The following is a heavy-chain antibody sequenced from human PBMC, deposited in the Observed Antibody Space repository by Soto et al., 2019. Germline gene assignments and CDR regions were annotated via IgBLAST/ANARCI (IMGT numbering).Heavy chain of an antibody. CDR1: GYTFTSYY. CDR2: INPSGGST. D-gene: IGHD3-3*01. V-gene: IGHV1-46*01. Sequence: ASVKVSCKASGYTFTSYYMHWVRQAPGQGLEWMGIINPSGGSTSYAQKFQGRVTMTRDTSTSTVYMELSSLRSEDTAVYYCARDRRYDFWSGSSNRNWFDPWGQGTLVTVSS. CDR3: ARDRRYDFWSGSSNRNWFDP. J-gene: IGHJ5*02.